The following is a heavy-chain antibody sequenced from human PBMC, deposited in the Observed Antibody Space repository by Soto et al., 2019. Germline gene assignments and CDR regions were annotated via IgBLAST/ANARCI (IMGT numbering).Heavy chain of an antibody. V-gene: IGHV2-5*02. CDR1: GFSRSTSGVG. CDR3: AHSKEPSEADYYYSYMDV. D-gene: IGHD1-1*01. J-gene: IGHJ6*03. Sequence: QITLKESGPTLVKPTQTLTLTCTLCGFSRSTSGVGVGWIRQPPGTVLEWLALIYCDDDKRYSPSPTSRPLLTKDTYKTKVVLTMTNIHPVDTATYYWAHSKEPSEADYYYSYMDVWGNGTTVTVSS. CDR2: IYCDDDK.